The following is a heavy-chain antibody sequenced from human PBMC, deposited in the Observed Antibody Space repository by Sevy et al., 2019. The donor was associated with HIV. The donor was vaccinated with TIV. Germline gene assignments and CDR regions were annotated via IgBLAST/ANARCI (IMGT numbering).Heavy chain of an antibody. CDR2: ISSSSTAI. Sequence: GGSLRLSCAASGFTFSSYGMNWARQAPGKGLEWVSYISSSSTAIYYADSVKGRFTISRDNAKNSLYLQMNSLRDEETAVYYCASCPVYSNYGEYYFDYWGQGTLVTVSS. J-gene: IGHJ4*02. V-gene: IGHV3-48*02. D-gene: IGHD4-4*01. CDR3: ASCPVYSNYGEYYFDY. CDR1: GFTFSSYG.